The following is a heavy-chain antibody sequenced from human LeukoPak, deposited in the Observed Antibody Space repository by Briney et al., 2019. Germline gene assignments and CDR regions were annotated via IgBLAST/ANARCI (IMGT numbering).Heavy chain of an antibody. Sequence: ASVTVSCKASGCTFTSYGISWVRQAPGQGLEWMGWISAYNGNTNYAQKLQGRVTMTTDTSTSTAYMELRSLRSDDTAVYYCARVARDGYNSDYYGMDVWGQGTTVTVSS. CDR3: ARVARDGYNSDYYGMDV. V-gene: IGHV1-18*01. CDR2: ISAYNGNT. CDR1: GCTFTSYG. D-gene: IGHD5-24*01. J-gene: IGHJ6*02.